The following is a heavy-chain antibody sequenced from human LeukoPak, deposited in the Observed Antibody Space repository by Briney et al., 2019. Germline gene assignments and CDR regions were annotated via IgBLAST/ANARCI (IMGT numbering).Heavy chain of an antibody. J-gene: IGHJ5*02. D-gene: IGHD3-3*01. Sequence: ASETLSLTFTVSGGSIRSGGYYWSWIRQHPGKGLDWIGYIYYSGSTYYNPSLKSRVTISVDTSKNQFSLKLSSVTAADTAVYYCARAGLTYDFWSGYESPNNWFDPWGQGTLVTVSS. CDR2: IYYSGST. CDR3: ARAGLTYDFWSGYESPNNWFDP. CDR1: GGSIRSGGYY. V-gene: IGHV4-31*03.